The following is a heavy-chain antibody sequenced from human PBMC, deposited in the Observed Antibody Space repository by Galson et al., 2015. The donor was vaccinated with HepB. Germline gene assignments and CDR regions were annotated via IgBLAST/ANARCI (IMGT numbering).Heavy chain of an antibody. V-gene: IGHV1-46*01. CDR3: ARDRSGSSIHYYYYGMDV. D-gene: IGHD6-13*01. CDR1: GYSFTRYY. CDR2: INPSGGST. Sequence: SVKVSCKASGYSFTRYYIHWVRQAPGQGLEWMGIINPSGGSTSYAQKFQGRVTMTRDTSTSTVYMELSSLRSEDTAVYYCARDRSGSSIHYYYYGMDVWGQGTTVSVSS. J-gene: IGHJ6*02.